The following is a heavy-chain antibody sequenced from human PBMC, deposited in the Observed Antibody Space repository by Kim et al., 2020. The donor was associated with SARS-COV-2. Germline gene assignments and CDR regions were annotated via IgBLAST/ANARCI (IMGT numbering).Heavy chain of an antibody. V-gene: IGHV1-58*01. CDR3: AAGGLPGYYYHYGMDV. CDR1: GFTFTSSA. D-gene: IGHD3-10*01. J-gene: IGHJ6*02. Sequence: SVKVSCKASGFTFTSSAVQWVRQARGQRLEWIGWIVVGSGNTNYAQKFQERVTITRDMSTSTAYMELSSLRSEDTAVYYCAAGGLPGYYYHYGMDVWGQGTTVTVSS. CDR2: IVVGSGNT.